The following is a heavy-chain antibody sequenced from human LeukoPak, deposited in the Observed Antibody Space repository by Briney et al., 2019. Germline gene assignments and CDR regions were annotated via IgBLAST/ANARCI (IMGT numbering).Heavy chain of an antibody. V-gene: IGHV4-39*02. CDR1: GGSISSTSYF. J-gene: IGHJ4*02. D-gene: IGHD6-6*01. Sequence: SETLSLTCTVSGGSISSTSYFWGWIRQPPGKGLEWIGTIYYSGSTYYNPSLKSRVTMSVDTSRNQFSLKLSSVTAADTAVYYCARDTFSSGRYFDYWGQGTLVTVSS. CDR3: ARDTFSSGRYFDY. CDR2: IYYSGST.